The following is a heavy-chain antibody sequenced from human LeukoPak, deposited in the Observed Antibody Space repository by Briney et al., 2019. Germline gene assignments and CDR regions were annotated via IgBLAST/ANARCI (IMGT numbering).Heavy chain of an antibody. CDR1: GFTFDDYA. CDR3: AKDMGATLYYFDY. Sequence: PGGSLRLSCAASGFTFDDYAMHWVRQAPGKGLEWVSGISWNSGSIGYADSVKGRFTISRDNAKNSLYLQMNSLRTEDTAFYCCAKDMGATLYYFDYWGQGTLVTVSS. CDR2: ISWNSGSI. D-gene: IGHD1-26*01. V-gene: IGHV3-9*01. J-gene: IGHJ4*02.